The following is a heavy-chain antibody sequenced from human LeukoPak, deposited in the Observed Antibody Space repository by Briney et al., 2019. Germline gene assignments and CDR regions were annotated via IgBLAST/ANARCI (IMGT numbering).Heavy chain of an antibody. CDR1: GGSISSGGYY. Sequence: SETLSLTCTVSGGSISSGGYYWSWLRQHPGKGLEWIVYIYYSGSTYYNPSLKSRVTISVDTSKNQFSLKLSSVTAADTAVYYCAREGVAVAGTNYFDYWGQGTLVTVSS. CDR2: IYYSGST. CDR3: AREGVAVAGTNYFDY. J-gene: IGHJ4*02. V-gene: IGHV4-31*03. D-gene: IGHD6-19*01.